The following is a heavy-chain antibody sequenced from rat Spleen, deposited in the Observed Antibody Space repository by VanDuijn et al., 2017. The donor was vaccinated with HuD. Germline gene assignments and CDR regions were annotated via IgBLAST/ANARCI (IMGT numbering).Heavy chain of an antibody. CDR2: ISTAGGNT. D-gene: IGHD1-9*01. J-gene: IGHJ2*01. V-gene: IGHV5S23*01. CDR1: GFTFSNYY. Sequence: EVQLVESGGGLVQPGNSLKLSCAASGFTFSNYYMAWVRQAPTKGLEWVASISTAGGNTYYRDSVKGRFTISRDNAKSTLYLQMDSLRSEDTATYYCARLAMGITDYFDYWGQGVMVTVSS. CDR3: ARLAMGITDYFDY.